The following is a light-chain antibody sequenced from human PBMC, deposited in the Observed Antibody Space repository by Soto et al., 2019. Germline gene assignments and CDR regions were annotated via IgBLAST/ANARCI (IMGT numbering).Light chain of an antibody. J-gene: IGLJ1*01. V-gene: IGLV2-14*01. CDR3: SSYTSSSTHYV. CDR1: SSDVGGYNY. CDR2: EVS. Sequence: QSALIQPPSVSGSPGQSVTISCSGTSSDVGGYNYVSWYQQHPGKAPKLMIYEVSNRPSGVSNRFSGSKSGNTASLTISGLQAEDEADYYCSSYTSSSTHYVSGTGTKVTVL.